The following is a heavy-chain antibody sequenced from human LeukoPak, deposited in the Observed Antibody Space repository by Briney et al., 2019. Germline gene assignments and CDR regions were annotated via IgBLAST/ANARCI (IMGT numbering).Heavy chain of an antibody. CDR2: FDPEDGET. CDR1: GYTLTELS. V-gene: IGHV1-24*01. J-gene: IGHJ4*02. Sequence: ASVKVSCKVSGYTLTELSMHWVRQAPGKGLEWMGGFDPEDGETIYAQKFQGRVTMTEDTSTDTAYMELSGLRSEDTAVYYCATARFGIRWLHPFDYWGQGTLVTVSS. CDR3: ATARFGIRWLHPFDY. D-gene: IGHD5-24*01.